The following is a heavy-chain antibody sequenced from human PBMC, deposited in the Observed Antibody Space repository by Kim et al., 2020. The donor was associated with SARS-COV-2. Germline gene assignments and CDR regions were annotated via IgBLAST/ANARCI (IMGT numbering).Heavy chain of an antibody. J-gene: IGHJ4*02. V-gene: IGHV4-59*13. CDR3: ARFNGGYFDY. CDR1: GGSISSYY. Sequence: SETLSLTCTVSGGSISSYYWSWIRQPPGKGLEWIGYIYYSGSTNYNPSLKSRVTISVDTSKNQFSLKLSSVTAADTAVYYCARFNGGYFDYWGQGTLVTVSS. CDR2: IYYSGST.